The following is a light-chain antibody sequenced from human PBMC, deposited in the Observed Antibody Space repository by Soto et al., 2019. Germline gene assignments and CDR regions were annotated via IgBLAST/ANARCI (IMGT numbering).Light chain of an antibody. CDR3: QQYGSSPENT. Sequence: EIVLTQSPGTLSLSPGERATLSCRASQSVSSSYLAWYQQKPGQAPRLLIYGASSRATGIPDSFSGSGSGTDFTLTISRLEPEDFAVYYCQQYGSSPENTFGQGTKLEIK. J-gene: IGKJ2*01. V-gene: IGKV3-20*01. CDR2: GAS. CDR1: QSVSSSY.